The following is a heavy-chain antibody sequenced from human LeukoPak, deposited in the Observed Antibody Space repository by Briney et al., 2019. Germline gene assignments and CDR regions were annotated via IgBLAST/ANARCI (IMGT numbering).Heavy chain of an antibody. CDR3: AKNIGGLDY. Sequence: GGSLRLSCAVSGFTFNTHGMTWVRQAPGKGLEWVSGISGSDGSTYYADSVKGRFTISRDNSRNTLYLQMNSLRGEDTAVYYCAKNIGGLDYWGQGTLVTVSS. J-gene: IGHJ4*02. CDR1: GFTFNTHG. V-gene: IGHV3-23*01. CDR2: ISGSDGST. D-gene: IGHD3-10*01.